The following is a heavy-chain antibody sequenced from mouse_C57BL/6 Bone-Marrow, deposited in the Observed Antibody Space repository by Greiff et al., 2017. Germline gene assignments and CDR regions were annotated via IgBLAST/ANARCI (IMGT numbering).Heavy chain of an antibody. J-gene: IGHJ4*01. Sequence: QVQLQQSGAELVRPGASVTLSCKASGSTFTDYEMHWVKQTPVHGLEWIGAIDPATGGTAYNQKFKGKAILTADKSSSTAYMELRSLTSGDSAVYYCTRDGYYVYYAMDYWGQGTSVTVSS. CDR3: TRDGYYVYYAMDY. CDR1: GSTFTDYE. V-gene: IGHV1-15*01. CDR2: IDPATGGT. D-gene: IGHD2-3*01.